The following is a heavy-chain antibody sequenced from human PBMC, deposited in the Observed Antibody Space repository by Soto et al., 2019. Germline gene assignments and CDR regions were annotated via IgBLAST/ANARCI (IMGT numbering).Heavy chain of an antibody. CDR1: GFTFSDYY. Sequence: QVQLVESGGGLVKSGGSLRLSCVASGFTFSDYYMSWIRQAPGKGLEWISYISSSGATIYYADSVKGRFTTSRDNANNSLFLEMNSLRAEDTAVYYCVRVGYAYGNDPWGQGTLVAVSS. J-gene: IGHJ5*02. D-gene: IGHD3-10*01. CDR2: ISSSGATI. CDR3: VRVGYAYGNDP. V-gene: IGHV3-11*01.